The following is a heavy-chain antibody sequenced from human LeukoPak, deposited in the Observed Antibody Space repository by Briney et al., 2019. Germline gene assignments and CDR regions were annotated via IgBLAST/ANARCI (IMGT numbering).Heavy chain of an antibody. CDR1: GGSISSYY. D-gene: IGHD3-10*01. V-gene: IGHV4-4*07. Sequence: SETLSLTCTVSGGSISSYYWSWIRQPAGKGLEWIGRIYTSGSTNYNPSLESRLTMSLDTSKNQFSLDLSSVTAADTAVYYCARDRVSGWFGETLTADGMDVWGQGTTVTVSS. CDR3: ARDRVSGWFGETLTADGMDV. CDR2: IYTSGST. J-gene: IGHJ6*01.